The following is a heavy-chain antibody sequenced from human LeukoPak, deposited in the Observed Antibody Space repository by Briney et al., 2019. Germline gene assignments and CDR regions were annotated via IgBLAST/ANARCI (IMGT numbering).Heavy chain of an antibody. CDR3: ARENRLRYFDWLSIGAFDI. J-gene: IGHJ3*02. CDR1: GYTFTSYD. V-gene: IGHV1-8*01. Sequence: GASVKVSCKASGYTFTSYDINWVRQATGQGLEWMGWMNPNSGNTGYAQKFQGRVTMTRNTSISTAYMELSSLRSEDTAVYYCARENRLRYFDWLSIGAFDIWGQGTMVTVSS. CDR2: MNPNSGNT. D-gene: IGHD3-9*01.